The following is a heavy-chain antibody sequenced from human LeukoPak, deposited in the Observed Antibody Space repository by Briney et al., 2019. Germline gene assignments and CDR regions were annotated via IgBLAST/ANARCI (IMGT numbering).Heavy chain of an antibody. CDR3: AREEPYDSTWASDSNWFDP. V-gene: IGHV4-59*12. Sequence: PSETLSLTCTVSGGSINSYYWSWIRQPPGKGLEWIGYIYYSGSTNYNPSLKSRLTISLDTSKNQFSLKLSSVTAADTAVYYCAREEPYDSTWASDSNWFDPWGQGTLVTVSS. CDR2: IYYSGST. CDR1: GGSINSYY. J-gene: IGHJ5*01. D-gene: IGHD3-22*01.